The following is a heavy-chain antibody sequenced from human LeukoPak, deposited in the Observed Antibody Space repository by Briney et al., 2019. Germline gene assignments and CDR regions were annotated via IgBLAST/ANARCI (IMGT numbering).Heavy chain of an antibody. D-gene: IGHD4-23*01. J-gene: IGHJ3*02. Sequence: QSGGSLRLSCAASGFTFSSYAMHWVRQAPGKGLEWVAIIWYDGSNKYHADSVKGRFTISRDNSKNTLYLQMNSLRTEDTAVYYCARDGHYSGNYDAFDIWGQGTMVTVSS. CDR3: ARDGHYSGNYDAFDI. CDR1: GFTFSSYA. CDR2: IWYDGSNK. V-gene: IGHV3-33*08.